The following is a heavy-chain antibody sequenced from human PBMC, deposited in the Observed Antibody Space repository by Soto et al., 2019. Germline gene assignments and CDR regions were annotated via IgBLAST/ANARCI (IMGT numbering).Heavy chain of an antibody. D-gene: IGHD3-16*02. J-gene: IGHJ2*01. CDR3: ASESHVIFPGPPWVSYFVL. CDR2: INDRGSI. CDR1: GGSFSGYY. Sequence: QVQLQQWGAGPLRPLETLSLTCGVSGGSFSGYYWAWIRQSPGKGLEWIGEINDRGSINYNPSLKSRVSISVDTSKNHYSLSLTSVTAADTAVYYSASESHVIFPGPPWVSYFVLWGRGTRVTV. V-gene: IGHV4-34*01.